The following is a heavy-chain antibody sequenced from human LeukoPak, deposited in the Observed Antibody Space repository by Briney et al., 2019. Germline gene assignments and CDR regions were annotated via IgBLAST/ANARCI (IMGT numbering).Heavy chain of an antibody. J-gene: IGHJ4*02. CDR2: IYYSGST. CDR3: ARYPAIYYDFWSGYFDY. CDR1: GGSISSSSYY. V-gene: IGHV4-39*01. D-gene: IGHD3-3*01. Sequence: SETLSLTCTVSGGSISSSSYYWGWIRQPPGTGLEWIGSIYYSGSTYYNPSLKSRVTISVDTSKNQFSLKLSSVTAADTAVYYCARYPAIYYDFWSGYFDYWGQGTLVTVSS.